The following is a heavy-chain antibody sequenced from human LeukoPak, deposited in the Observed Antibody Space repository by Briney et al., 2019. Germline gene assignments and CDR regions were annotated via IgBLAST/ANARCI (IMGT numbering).Heavy chain of an antibody. V-gene: IGHV4-59*01. CDR2: FYYSGST. J-gene: IGHJ3*02. CDR3: ARNYDFWSGYSEGAFDI. Sequence: SETLSLTCAVSGGSINSDYWSWIRQPPGKGLEWIGYFYYSGSTNYNPSLKSRVTISVDTSKNPFSLKLRSVTAADTAVYYCARNYDFWSGYSEGAFDIWGQGTMVTVSS. CDR1: GGSINSDY. D-gene: IGHD3-3*01.